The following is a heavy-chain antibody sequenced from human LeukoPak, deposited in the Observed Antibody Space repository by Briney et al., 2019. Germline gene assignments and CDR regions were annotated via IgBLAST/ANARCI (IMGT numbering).Heavy chain of an antibody. Sequence: ASVKVSCKASGYTFTNYGISWVRQAPGQGVEWMGWISAYNGNTNYAQKLQGRFTMTTDTSTSTASMELRSLRSDDTAVYYCARDGVDYYDSSGYLGYYFDSWGQGTLVTVSS. J-gene: IGHJ4*02. D-gene: IGHD3-22*01. CDR1: GYTFTNYG. V-gene: IGHV1-18*01. CDR2: ISAYNGNT. CDR3: ARDGVDYYDSSGYLGYYFDS.